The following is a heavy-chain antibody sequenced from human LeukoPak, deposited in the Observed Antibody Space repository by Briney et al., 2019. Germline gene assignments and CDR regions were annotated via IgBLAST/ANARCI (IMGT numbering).Heavy chain of an antibody. CDR3: ARGKSGYSP. D-gene: IGHD3-3*01. CDR1: GYTFIENY. CDR2: INPHTGAA. V-gene: IGHV1-2*02. J-gene: IGHJ4*02. Sequence: ASVKVSCKVSGYTFIENYLHWVRQAPGQGLEWMGLINPHTGAANYSHKFQGRVTMTRDTPISTAYMHLTRLKFDDTAIYYCARGKSGYSPWGQGTPVTVSS.